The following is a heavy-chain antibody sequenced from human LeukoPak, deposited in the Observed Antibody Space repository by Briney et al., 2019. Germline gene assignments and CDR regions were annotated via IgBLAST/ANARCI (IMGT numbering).Heavy chain of an antibody. CDR2: IIPIFGTA. J-gene: IGHJ4*02. Sequence: GASVKVSCKASGGTFSSYAISWVRQAPGQGPEWIGGIIPIFGTANYAQKFQGRVTITADESTSTAYMELSSLRSEDTAVYYCARDYGDYAGLGQSDYWGQGTLVTVSS. CDR1: GGTFSSYA. D-gene: IGHD4-17*01. CDR3: ARDYGDYAGLGQSDY. V-gene: IGHV1-69*13.